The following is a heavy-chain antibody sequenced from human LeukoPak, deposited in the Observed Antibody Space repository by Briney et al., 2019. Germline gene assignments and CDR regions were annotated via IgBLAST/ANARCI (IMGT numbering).Heavy chain of an antibody. CDR1: GYIFTNYY. V-gene: IGHV1-46*01. CDR3: ARVCCSGGSCYGEVFDY. J-gene: IGHJ4*02. D-gene: IGHD2-15*01. Sequence: ASVKVSCKASGYIFTNYYMQWVQQAPGQGLEWVGIINPGDASTSYAQKFKGRVTMPRDTSTSTVYMDLSSLRSEDTAVYYCARVCCSGGSCYGEVFDYWGQGTLVTVSS. CDR2: INPGDAST.